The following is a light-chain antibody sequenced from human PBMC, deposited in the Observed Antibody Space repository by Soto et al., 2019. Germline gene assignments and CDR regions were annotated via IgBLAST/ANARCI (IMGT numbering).Light chain of an antibody. CDR2: WVS. V-gene: IGKV2-30*01. CDR3: LQGTHWPWK. CDR1: QGLVYEDGNTY. J-gene: IGKJ1*01. Sequence: DVVMTQSPLSLPVTLGQPASISCRSSQGLVYEDGNTYLNWFQQRPGQSPRRLIYWVSNRDSGVPDRFSGSGSGSDFTLKISRVEAEAVGLYYGLQGTHWPWKLGQETTVEIK.